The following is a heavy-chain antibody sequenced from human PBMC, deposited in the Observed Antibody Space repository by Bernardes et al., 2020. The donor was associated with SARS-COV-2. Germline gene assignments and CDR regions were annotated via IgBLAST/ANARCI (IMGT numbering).Heavy chain of an antibody. Sequence: SGHTLWNNTQAFTLTGLFTWFSLHPPGKCVSWIRQSPGQALEWVARYDWVAENFYSNIVKTRLTISKYTSKNQVVLTMTNMDPVDTATYYCARMRSTRPALPLDYWGQGTLGTGSS. CDR1: WFSLHPPGKC. CDR2: YDWVAEN. CDR3: ARMRSTRPALPLDY. J-gene: IGHJ4*02. D-gene: IGHD2-2*01. V-gene: IGHV2-70*17.